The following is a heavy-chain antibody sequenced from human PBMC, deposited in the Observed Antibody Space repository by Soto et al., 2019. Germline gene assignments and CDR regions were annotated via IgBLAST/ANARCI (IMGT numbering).Heavy chain of an antibody. Sequence: QVQLVESGGGLVKPGGSLRLSCAASEFTFSDYYMGWIRQAPGKGLEWVSFMSNSGSAIYSADSVKGRFTISRDNAKNSLDLQMNSLRAEDTAVYYCARRSIYGAFDIWGQGTMVTVSS. CDR2: MSNSGSAI. J-gene: IGHJ3*02. CDR3: ARRSIYGAFDI. V-gene: IGHV3-11*01. D-gene: IGHD4-17*01. CDR1: EFTFSDYY.